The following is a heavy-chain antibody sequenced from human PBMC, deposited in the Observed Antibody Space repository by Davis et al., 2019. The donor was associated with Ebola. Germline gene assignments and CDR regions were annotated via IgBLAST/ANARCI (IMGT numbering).Heavy chain of an antibody. J-gene: IGHJ6*02. V-gene: IGHV3-30*02. D-gene: IGHD3-3*01. Sequence: GESLKISCAASGFTFNIFDMHWVRQAPGRGLEWVAFVRSHGSDDHYADSVKGRFTISRDNSKNTLYLQMNSLRPDDTAVYYCATATIFGDYGMDVWGQGTTVTVSS. CDR3: ATATIFGDYGMDV. CDR2: VRSHGSDD. CDR1: GFTFNIFD.